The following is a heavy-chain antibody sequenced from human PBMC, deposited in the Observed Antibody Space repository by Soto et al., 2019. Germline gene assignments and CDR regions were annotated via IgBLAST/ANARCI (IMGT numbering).Heavy chain of an antibody. CDR1: GFAFGNYW. CDR2: IKRDASEK. D-gene: IGHD3-3*01. Sequence: VGTLRLSCAASGFAFGNYWMSWVRQAPGKGLEWLATIKRDASEKKYVDSVKGRFTMSRDNAKNSLYLQMDSLRAEDTAVYYCARDSVFFTMSSVTHSLDFWGPGTLVTVS. J-gene: IGHJ4*01. V-gene: IGHV3-7*01. CDR3: ARDSVFFTMSSVTHSLDF.